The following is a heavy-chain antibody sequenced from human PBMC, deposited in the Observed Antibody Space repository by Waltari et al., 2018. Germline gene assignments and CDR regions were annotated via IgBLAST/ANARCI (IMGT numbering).Heavy chain of an antibody. CDR1: GYTFTGYY. Sequence: QVQLVQSGAEVKKPGASVKVSCKASGYTFTGYYMHWVRQAPGQGLEWMGWINPNSGGTNYAQKFQGRVTMTRDTSISTAYMELSRLRSDDTAVYYCARADYYGSGTPEGWFDPWGQGTLVTVSS. CDR3: ARADYYGSGTPEGWFDP. V-gene: IGHV1-2*02. CDR2: INPNSGGT. J-gene: IGHJ5*02. D-gene: IGHD3-10*01.